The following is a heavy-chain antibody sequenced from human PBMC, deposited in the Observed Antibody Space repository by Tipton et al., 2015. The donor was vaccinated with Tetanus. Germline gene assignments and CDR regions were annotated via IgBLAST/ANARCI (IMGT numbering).Heavy chain of an antibody. Sequence: TLSLTCSVSGGSVTSDNHYWSWIRQPPGKGLEWIGYIYYTGSTNYNPSLKSGVTISLDTSKNQFSLKLTSVSAADTAVYYCARLTGHSMDVVDYYYFGMDVWGQGTKVTVSS. J-gene: IGHJ6*02. CDR2: IYYTGST. CDR1: GGSVTSDNHY. CDR3: ARLTGHSMDVVDYYYFGMDV. D-gene: IGHD2-21*01. V-gene: IGHV4-61*01.